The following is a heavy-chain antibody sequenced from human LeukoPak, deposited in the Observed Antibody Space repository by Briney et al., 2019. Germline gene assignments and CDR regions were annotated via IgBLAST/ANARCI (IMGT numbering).Heavy chain of an antibody. Sequence: ASVKVSCKASGYTFTSYDINWVRQATGQGLEWMGWMNPNSGNTGYAQKFQGRVTMTRNTSISTAYMELSSLRSEDTAVYYCARGRTRRNWFDPWGQGTLITVSS. J-gene: IGHJ5*02. D-gene: IGHD1-14*01. CDR2: MNPNSGNT. CDR3: ARGRTRRNWFDP. CDR1: GYTFTSYD. V-gene: IGHV1-8*01.